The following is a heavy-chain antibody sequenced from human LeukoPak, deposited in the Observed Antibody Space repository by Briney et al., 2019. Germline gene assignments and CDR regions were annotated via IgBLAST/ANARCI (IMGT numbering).Heavy chain of an antibody. CDR1: GGSIGTYY. D-gene: IGHD3-16*02. Sequence: SETLSLTCTVSGGSIGTYYWSWIRQSPGKGLEWIGYIYVTGTRYNPYLQSRVTISVDTSRNQFFLKMSSVTAADTAVYYCANNIGGGIEDMDVWGKGTKVTVSS. CDR3: ANNIGGGIEDMDV. CDR2: IYVTGT. V-gene: IGHV4-4*09. J-gene: IGHJ6*03.